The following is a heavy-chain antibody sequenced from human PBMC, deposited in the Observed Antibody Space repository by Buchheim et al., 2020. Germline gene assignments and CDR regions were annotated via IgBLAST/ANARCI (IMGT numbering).Heavy chain of an antibody. J-gene: IGHJ6*02. CDR3: ARVFLTGYYYYYYGMDV. V-gene: IGHV3-7*01. D-gene: IGHD3-9*01. CDR1: GFTFSSYW. CDR2: IKQDGSEK. Sequence: EVQLVESGGGLVQPGGSLRLSCAASGFTFSSYWMSWVRQAPGKGLEWVANIKQDGSEKYYVDSVKGRFSISRDNAKNSLYLQMNSLRAEDTAVYYCARVFLTGYYYYYYGMDVWGQGTT.